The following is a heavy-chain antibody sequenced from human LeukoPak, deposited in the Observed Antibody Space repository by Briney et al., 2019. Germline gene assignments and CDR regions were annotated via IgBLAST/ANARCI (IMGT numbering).Heavy chain of an antibody. CDR1: GGSISSRSYY. J-gene: IGHJ4*02. V-gene: IGHV4-39*07. CDR2: IYNTGST. D-gene: IGHD3-22*01. CDR3: ACTLRTHARYSGYDPIDY. Sequence: SETLSLTCSVSGGSISSRSYYWGWIRQPPGKGLEWIGSIYNTGSTYYNPSLKSRVNIAVDTSKNQFSLRLSSVTAADTAVYYCACTLRTHARYSGYDPIDYWGQGTLVTVSS.